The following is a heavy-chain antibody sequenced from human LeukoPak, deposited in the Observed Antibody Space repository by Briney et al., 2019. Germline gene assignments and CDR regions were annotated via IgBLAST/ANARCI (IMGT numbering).Heavy chain of an antibody. CDR2: IYYSGST. Sequence: SETLSLTCTVSGGSISSGGYHWSWIRQHPGKGLEWIGYIYYSGSTYYNPSLKSRVTISVDTSKNQFSLKLSSVTAADTAVYYCARVLAAAGNWFDPWGQGTLVTVSS. CDR3: ARVLAAAGNWFDP. V-gene: IGHV4-31*03. CDR1: GGSISSGGYH. J-gene: IGHJ5*02. D-gene: IGHD6-13*01.